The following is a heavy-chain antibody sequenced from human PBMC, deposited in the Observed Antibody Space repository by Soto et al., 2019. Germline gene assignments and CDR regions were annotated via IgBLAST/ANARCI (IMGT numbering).Heavy chain of an antibody. D-gene: IGHD6-13*01. J-gene: IGHJ4*02. CDR2: VYYTGTT. CDR1: GGSISSYF. Sequence: QVQLQESGPGLLKPSETLSLTCTVSGGSISSYFYIWVRQPPGKGLEWIGSVYYTGTTDYTPSLKSGVAISVDTSKTQFSLNLRSVTAADTAVYYCVRDLAAVPRAVDYWGRGTLVTVSS. V-gene: IGHV4-59*01. CDR3: VRDLAAVPRAVDY.